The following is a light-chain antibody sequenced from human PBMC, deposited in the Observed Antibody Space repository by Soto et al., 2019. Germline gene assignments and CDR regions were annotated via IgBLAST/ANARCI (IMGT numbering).Light chain of an antibody. CDR2: DVS. V-gene: IGLV2-11*01. CDR3: CSYAGSYTLV. CDR1: SIGVGGYNY. J-gene: IGLJ2*01. Sequence: QSVLTQPRSVSGSPGQSFTISCTLTSIGVGGYNYVSWYQQHPGKAPKLMIYDVSKRPSGVPDRFSGSKSGNTASLTISGLQAEDEADYYCCSYAGSYTLVFGGGTKVTVL.